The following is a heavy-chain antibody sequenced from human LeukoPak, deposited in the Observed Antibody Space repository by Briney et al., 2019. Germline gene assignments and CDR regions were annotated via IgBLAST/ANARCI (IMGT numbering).Heavy chain of an antibody. V-gene: IGHV4-4*02. CDR3: TTSSGWYSLNY. CDR2: ISRDGST. CDR1: GDSISSALW. Sequence: SETLSLTCAVSGDSISSALWWNWVRQPPGKGLDWIGEISRDGSTKYNPFLKNRVTISKDNSKNQFSLKLNSVTAADTAVYYCTTSSGWYSLNYWGQGVLITVSS. D-gene: IGHD1-26*01. J-gene: IGHJ4*02.